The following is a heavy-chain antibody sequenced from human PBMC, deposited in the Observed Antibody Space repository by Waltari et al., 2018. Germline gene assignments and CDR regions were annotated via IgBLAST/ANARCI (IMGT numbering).Heavy chain of an antibody. Sequence: EVQLLESGGGLVQPGGSLRLSCAASGFTFSSYAMSWVRQAPGKGLEWVSAISGSGGSTYYADSVKCRFTISRDNSKNTLYLQMNSLRAEDTAVYYCAKDISGRIAARRILDYWGQGTLVTVSS. J-gene: IGHJ4*02. CDR1: GFTFSSYA. CDR3: AKDISGRIAARRILDY. V-gene: IGHV3-23*01. CDR2: ISGSGGST. D-gene: IGHD6-6*01.